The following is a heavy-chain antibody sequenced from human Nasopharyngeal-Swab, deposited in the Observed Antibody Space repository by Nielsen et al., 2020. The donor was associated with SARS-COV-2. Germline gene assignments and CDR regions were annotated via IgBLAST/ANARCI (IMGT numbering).Heavy chain of an antibody. CDR3: ARQLVYSSGYYRPQHFDY. J-gene: IGHJ4*02. CDR1: GGSISSGAHY. Sequence: SETLSLTCSVSGGSISSGAHYWSWIRQHPAKGLEWIGHIYFSGGTYYNPSLKSRVTISIDTSKNQFSLKLSSVTAADTAVYYCARQLVYSSGYYRPQHFDYWGPGTLVTVSS. CDR2: IYFSGGT. V-gene: IGHV4-31*03. D-gene: IGHD6-19*01.